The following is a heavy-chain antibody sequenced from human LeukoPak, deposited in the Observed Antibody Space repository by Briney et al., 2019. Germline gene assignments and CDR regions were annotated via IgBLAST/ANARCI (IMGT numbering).Heavy chain of an antibody. Sequence: SETLSLTCSVSGGSLRSYYWSWIRQPAGKGLEWIGRIYTSGSTNYNPSLKSRVTMSVDTSKNQFSLKLSSVTAADTAVYYCASSLKDIVVIWDAFDIRGPGTMVIVSS. J-gene: IGHJ3*02. CDR2: IYTSGST. D-gene: IGHD2-15*01. CDR1: GGSLRSYY. V-gene: IGHV4-4*07. CDR3: ASSLKDIVVIWDAFDI.